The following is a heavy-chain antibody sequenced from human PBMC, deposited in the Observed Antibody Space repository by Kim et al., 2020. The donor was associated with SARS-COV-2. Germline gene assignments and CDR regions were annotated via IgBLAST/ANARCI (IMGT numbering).Heavy chain of an antibody. D-gene: IGHD3-22*01. Sequence: GGSLRLSCAASGFTFSSYSMSWVRQAPGKGLEWVSVIYSGGSTTYYADSVKGRFIISRDKSKNTLYLQMNSLRAEDTAVYYCAKDLYYDSSGYGGVYFDYWGQGTLVTVSS. CDR1: GFTFSSYS. V-gene: IGHV3-23*03. CDR2: IYSGGSTT. J-gene: IGHJ4*02. CDR3: AKDLYYDSSGYGGVYFDY.